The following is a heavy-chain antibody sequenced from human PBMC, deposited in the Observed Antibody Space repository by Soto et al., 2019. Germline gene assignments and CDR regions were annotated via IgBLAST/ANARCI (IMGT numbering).Heavy chain of an antibody. J-gene: IGHJ4*02. CDR3: ARLYCSGGSCYVLGYFDY. D-gene: IGHD2-15*01. V-gene: IGHV5-51*01. CDR1: GYSFTNYW. CDR2: VYPGDSDA. Sequence: GASLKISCKGSGYSFTNYWIGWVRQMPERGLEWLGIVYPGDSDARYSPSFQGQVTISADKSINTAYLQWSSLKASDTAMYYCARLYCSGGSCYVLGYFDYWGQGTLVTVSS.